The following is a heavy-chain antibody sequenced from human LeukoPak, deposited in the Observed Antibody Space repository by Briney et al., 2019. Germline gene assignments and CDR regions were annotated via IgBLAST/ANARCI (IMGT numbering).Heavy chain of an antibody. CDR1: GFMFSKYW. J-gene: IGHJ3*01. CDR2: IKGDGIEK. V-gene: IGHV3-7*01. D-gene: IGHD7-27*01. Sequence: GGSLRLSCTGSGFMFSKYWMTWVRQAPGKGLEWVANIKGDGIEKYYVDSVKGRFTISRDNAGNSLFLQANGLRAEDTAMYYCASEINWGSGAFDVWGQGTMVTVS. CDR3: ASEINWGSGAFDV.